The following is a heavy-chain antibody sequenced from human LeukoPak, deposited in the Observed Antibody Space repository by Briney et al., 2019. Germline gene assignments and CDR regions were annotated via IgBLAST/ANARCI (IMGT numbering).Heavy chain of an antibody. CDR2: IYYSGST. D-gene: IGHD5-12*01. Sequence: SETLSLTCTVSGGSISSYYWSWIRQPPGKGLEWIGYIYYSGSTNYNPSLKSRVTISVDTSKNQSSLKLSSVTAADTAVYYCARDGGYSGYDGFDYWGQGTLVTVSS. J-gene: IGHJ4*02. V-gene: IGHV4-59*01. CDR1: GGSISSYY. CDR3: ARDGGYSGYDGFDY.